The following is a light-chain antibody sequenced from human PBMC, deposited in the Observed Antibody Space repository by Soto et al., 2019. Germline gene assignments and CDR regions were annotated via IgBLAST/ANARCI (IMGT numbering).Light chain of an antibody. CDR1: QSISYW. CDR3: QQYDNLPLT. V-gene: IGKV1-5*01. CDR2: AAS. Sequence: DIQMTQSPSTLSASVGDRVTITCRASQSISYWLAWYQQKPGNAPKLLIYAASSLESGVPSRFSGSGSGTEFTLTISGLQPDDSASYYCQQYDNLPLTFGGGTRWIS. J-gene: IGKJ4*01.